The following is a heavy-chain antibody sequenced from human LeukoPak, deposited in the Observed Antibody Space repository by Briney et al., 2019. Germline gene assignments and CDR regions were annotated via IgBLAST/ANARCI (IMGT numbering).Heavy chain of an antibody. CDR3: ARDSPLNGSGSSGFDP. Sequence: ASVKVSCKASGGTFSSYAISWVRQAPGQGVAWMGGIIPIFGTANYAQKFQGRVTITADESTSTAYMELSSLRSEDTAVYYCARDSPLNGSGSSGFDPWGQGTLVTVSS. J-gene: IGHJ5*02. D-gene: IGHD3-10*01. CDR2: IIPIFGTA. CDR1: GGTFSSYA. V-gene: IGHV1-69*13.